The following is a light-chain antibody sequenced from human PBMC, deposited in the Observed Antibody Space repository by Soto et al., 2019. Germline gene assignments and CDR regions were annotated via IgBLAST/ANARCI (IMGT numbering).Light chain of an antibody. V-gene: IGLV2-14*01. Sequence: QSLLTKPASLSGSPGQSVAISCTGTSSDVGAYNYISWYQQHPGKAPKLLLSEVSNRPSGVSDRFSGSKSGNTASLTISGLQAEDEADYYCSSLTTSFTYVFGTGTKVTVL. CDR3: SSLTTSFTYV. CDR1: SSDVGAYNY. J-gene: IGLJ1*01. CDR2: EVS.